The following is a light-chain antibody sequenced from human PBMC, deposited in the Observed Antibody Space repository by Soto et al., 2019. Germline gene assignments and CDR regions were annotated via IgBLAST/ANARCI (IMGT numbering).Light chain of an antibody. CDR1: QGVGGW. CDR2: ATS. CDR3: QQTPSLPLS. V-gene: IGKV1-12*01. Sequence: IQMTQSPSSVSASVGDRVTMTCRASQGVGGWLAWYQQKPGKVPKLLIYATSSLHSGVPSRFSGSGSGTDFTLSISSLQPEDLATYYCQQTPSLPLSFGPGTKVDIK. J-gene: IGKJ3*01.